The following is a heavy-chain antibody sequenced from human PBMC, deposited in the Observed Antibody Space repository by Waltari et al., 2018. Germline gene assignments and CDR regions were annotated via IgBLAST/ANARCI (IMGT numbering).Heavy chain of an antibody. Sequence: QVQLQESGPGLVKPSETLSLTCAVSGYSISSGYYWGWIRQPPGKGLEWIGSIYHSGSTYYDPSLKSRVTISVDTSKNQFSLKLSSVTAADTAVYYCASLAYCGGDCYLALDVWGQGTTVTVSS. V-gene: IGHV4-38-2*01. CDR2: IYHSGST. CDR3: ASLAYCGGDCYLALDV. CDR1: GYSISSGYY. J-gene: IGHJ6*02. D-gene: IGHD2-21*01.